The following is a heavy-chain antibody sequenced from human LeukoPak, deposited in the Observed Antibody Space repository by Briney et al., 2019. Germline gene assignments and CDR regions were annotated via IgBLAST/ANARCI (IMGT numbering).Heavy chain of an antibody. CDR3: ARNNYEWEHLGGMDV. D-gene: IGHD1-26*01. J-gene: IGHJ6*02. V-gene: IGHV1-58*02. Sequence: GTSVKVSCKASGFTFTSSAMQWVRQARGQRLEWIGWIVVGSGNTNYAQKFQERVTITRDMSTSTAYMELSSLRSEDTAVYYCARNNYEWEHLGGMDVWGQGTTVTVSS. CDR1: GFTFTSSA. CDR2: IVVGSGNT.